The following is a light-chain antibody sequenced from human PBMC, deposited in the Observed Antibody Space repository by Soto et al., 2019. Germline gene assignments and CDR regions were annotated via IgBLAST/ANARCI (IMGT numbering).Light chain of an antibody. J-gene: IGKJ2*01. CDR3: QQYYNWPAYT. CDR1: ETVRTN. CDR2: GAS. Sequence: IVMTQSPVTLSVSPGERVTLSCRASETVRTNFAWFQQKPGQTPRLLIFGASTRATGIPTRFTGSGSETEFTLTLDSLQSEDLAVYYCQQYYNWPAYTFGQGTKLEI. V-gene: IGKV3-15*01.